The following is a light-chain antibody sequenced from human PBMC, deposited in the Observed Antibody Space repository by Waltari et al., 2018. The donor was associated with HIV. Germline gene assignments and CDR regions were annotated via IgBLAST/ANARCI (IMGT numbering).Light chain of an antibody. V-gene: IGKV4-1*01. CDR1: QSVLYSSNNKNY. Sequence: DIVMTQSPDSLAVSLGERATINCKSSQSVLYSSNNKNYLAWYQQKPGQPPKLLIYWASTRESGVADRFSGSGSGTDFTLTISSLQAEDGAVYYCQQDYSTPHSFGQGTKLEIK. J-gene: IGKJ2*03. CDR3: QQDYSTPHS. CDR2: WAS.